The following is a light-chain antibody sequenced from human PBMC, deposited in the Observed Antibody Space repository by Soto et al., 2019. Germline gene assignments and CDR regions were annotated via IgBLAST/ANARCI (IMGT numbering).Light chain of an antibody. Sequence: EIVFTQSPATLSLSPGERATLSCRASMRLSSYLAWYQQKPGQAPRLLIYDTSIRASGIPARFSGSGSGTDFTLTISSLDPEDFAVYYCQQRSNRPLTFGQGTRLEI. J-gene: IGKJ5*01. CDR1: MRLSSY. CDR3: QQRSNRPLT. V-gene: IGKV3-11*01. CDR2: DTS.